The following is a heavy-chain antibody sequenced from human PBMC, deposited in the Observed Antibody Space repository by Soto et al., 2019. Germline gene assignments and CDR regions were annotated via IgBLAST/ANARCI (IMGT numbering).Heavy chain of an antibody. CDR3: ARDGAAALFRPPLTF. V-gene: IGHV4-4*02. CDR2: IYHSGST. Sequence: QVQLQESDPGLVRPSGTLSLTCTVSGGSISSTNWWSWVRQPPVKGLEWIGEIYHSGSTNYNPSRKSRVTMSVDKSKNQFSLRLSSVTAADTAVYYCARDGAAALFRPPLTFWGQGTLVTVSS. D-gene: IGHD6-13*01. J-gene: IGHJ4*02. CDR1: GGSISSTNW.